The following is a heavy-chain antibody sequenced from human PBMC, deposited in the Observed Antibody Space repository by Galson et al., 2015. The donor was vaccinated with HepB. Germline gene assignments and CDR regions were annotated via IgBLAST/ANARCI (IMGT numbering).Heavy chain of an antibody. D-gene: IGHD2-2*02. Sequence: QSGAEVKKPGESLKISCKGSGYSFTSYWIGWVRQMPGKGLEWMGIIYPGDSDTRYSPSFQGQVTISADKSISTAYLQWSSLKASDTAMYYCARVYYAAAAINMDGMDVWGQGTTVTVSS. V-gene: IGHV5-51*01. J-gene: IGHJ6*02. CDR3: ARVYYAAAAINMDGMDV. CDR2: IYPGDSDT. CDR1: GYSFTSYW.